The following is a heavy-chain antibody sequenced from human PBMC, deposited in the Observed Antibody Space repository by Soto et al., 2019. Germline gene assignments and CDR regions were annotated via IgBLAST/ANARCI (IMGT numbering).Heavy chain of an antibody. CDR2: SIPVLGTT. Sequence: QVQLVQSGAEVKKPGSSVKVSCKASGGAFSSFDISWVRQAPGLGLERMGGSIPVLGTTSAAQKFQCRITITADASRGTAHMELYSLRPEATAIYYCARARAGRERSYDFWGGSVDSWGSATGVTASS. D-gene: IGHD3-3*01. V-gene: IGHV1-69*01. J-gene: IGHJ4*02. CDR1: GGAFSSFD. CDR3: ARARAGRERSYDFWGGSVDS.